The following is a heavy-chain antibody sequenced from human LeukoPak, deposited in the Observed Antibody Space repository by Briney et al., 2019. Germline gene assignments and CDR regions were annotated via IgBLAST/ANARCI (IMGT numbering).Heavy chain of an antibody. CDR1: GFTFDDYA. CDR2: ISWNSGSI. J-gene: IGHJ4*02. Sequence: PGRSLRLSCAASGFTFDDYAMHWVRQAPGKGLEWVSGISWNSGSIGYADSVKGRFTISRDNAKNSLYLQMNSLRAEDTALYYCAKRGCSGGSCYFDYWGQGTLVTVSS. V-gene: IGHV3-9*01. CDR3: AKRGCSGGSCYFDY. D-gene: IGHD2-15*01.